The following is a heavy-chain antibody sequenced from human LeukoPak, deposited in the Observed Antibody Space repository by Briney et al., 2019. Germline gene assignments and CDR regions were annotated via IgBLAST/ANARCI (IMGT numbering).Heavy chain of an antibody. CDR3: TRERGFIAAAGTFDP. Sequence: GGSLRLSGTASGFTFGDYAMSWFRQAPGKGLEWVGFIRSKAYGGTTEYAESVKGRFTISRDDSTSIAYLQMNSMKTEDTAVYYCTRERGFIAAAGTFDPWGQGTLVTVSS. CDR2: IRSKAYGGTT. CDR1: GFTFGDYA. J-gene: IGHJ5*02. D-gene: IGHD6-13*01. V-gene: IGHV3-49*03.